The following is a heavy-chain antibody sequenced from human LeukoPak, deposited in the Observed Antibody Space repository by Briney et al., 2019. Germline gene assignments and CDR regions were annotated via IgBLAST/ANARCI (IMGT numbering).Heavy chain of an antibody. J-gene: IGHJ5*02. Sequence: ASVTVSFTYTAYTFSTYSISRVRHAPAQGRERKGWISVYTGHTKYAQNLQGRVTMTTVTSTSTAYMELRGLTSDDTAVYYCARGPASDYNWFDPWGQGTLVTVSS. CDR1: AYTFSTYS. D-gene: IGHD2-21*02. CDR2: ISVYTGHT. CDR3: ARGPASDYNWFDP. V-gene: IGHV1-18*01.